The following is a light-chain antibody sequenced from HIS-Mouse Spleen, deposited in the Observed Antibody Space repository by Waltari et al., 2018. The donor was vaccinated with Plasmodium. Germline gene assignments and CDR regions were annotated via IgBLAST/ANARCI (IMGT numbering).Light chain of an antibody. Sequence: QSALTQPASVSGSPGQSITISCPGTSSDFGSYNLVSWYQQHPGKAPKLMIYEGSKRPSGVSNRFSGSKSGNTASLTISGLQAEDEADYYCCSYAGSSTNWVFGGGTKLTVL. CDR1: SSDFGSYNL. V-gene: IGLV2-23*01. CDR2: EGS. CDR3: CSYAGSSTNWV. J-gene: IGLJ3*02.